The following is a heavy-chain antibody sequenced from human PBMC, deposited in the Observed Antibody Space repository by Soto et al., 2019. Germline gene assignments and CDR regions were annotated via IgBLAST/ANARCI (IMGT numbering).Heavy chain of an antibody. CDR1: GGSISSYY. D-gene: IGHD5-12*01. Sequence: KASETLSLTCAVSGGSISSYYWSWIQQPPGKGLEWIGYIYYSGSTYYNPSLKSRVTISVDTSKNQFSLKLSSVTAADTAVYYCARRGRDGYRYGAFDIWGQGTMVTVSS. CDR2: IYYSGST. CDR3: ARRGRDGYRYGAFDI. V-gene: IGHV4-59*08. J-gene: IGHJ3*02.